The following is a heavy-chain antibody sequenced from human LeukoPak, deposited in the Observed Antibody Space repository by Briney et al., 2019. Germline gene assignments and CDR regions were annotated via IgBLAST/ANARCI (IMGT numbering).Heavy chain of an antibody. D-gene: IGHD6-6*01. CDR1: GFTFSNYA. CDR2: INDSGGVT. J-gene: IGHJ4*02. V-gene: IGHV3-23*01. Sequence: PGGSLRLSCVASGFTFSNYAMNWVRQAPGKGLEWVSTINDSGGVTYYADSVEGRFSISRDDSKNTVYLQMDSLGADDTAVYYCGRARYSTSSGIDYWGQGTLVTVSS. CDR3: GRARYSTSSGIDY.